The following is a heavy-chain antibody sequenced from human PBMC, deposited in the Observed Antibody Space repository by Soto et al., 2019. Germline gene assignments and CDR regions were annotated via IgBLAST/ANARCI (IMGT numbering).Heavy chain of an antibody. CDR2: INPNNGGT. CDR1: GYSFTGHG. CDR3: ARDVTGDPNY. Sequence: QVQLVQSGAEVKEPGASVKVSCETTGYSFTGHGIHWVRQAPGQGLEWMGWINPNNGGTSYAQKFQGRVTLTRDTSINTAFMELSRLRSDDTAVYYCARDVTGDPNYWFQGTLVTVSS. D-gene: IGHD7-27*01. V-gene: IGHV1-2*02. J-gene: IGHJ4*02.